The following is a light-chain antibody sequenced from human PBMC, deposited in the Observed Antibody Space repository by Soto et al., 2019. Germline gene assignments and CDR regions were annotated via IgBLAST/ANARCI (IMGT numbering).Light chain of an antibody. V-gene: IGKV1-5*03. CDR1: HSTNNR. CDR2: EAS. CDR3: QQYKSYPLT. Sequence: DIHMTQSPSTLSASVGHRVLITCRPSHSTNNRLAWSQTQPRKAPHLLIYEASSLESGVPSRCSGSRSGTECILPISSLQQEDVSRFYCQQYKSYPLTLGGGTKVDIK. J-gene: IGKJ4*01.